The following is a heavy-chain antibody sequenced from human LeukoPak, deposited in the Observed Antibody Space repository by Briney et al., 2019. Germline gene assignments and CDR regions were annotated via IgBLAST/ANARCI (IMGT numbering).Heavy chain of an antibody. Sequence: SETLSLTCAVSGGSISSGSYYWSWIRQPAGKGLEWIGRIYTSGSTNYNPSLKSRVTISVDTSKNQFSLKLSSVTAADTAVYYCARGLDYDFWSGYYTGNYYYMDVWGKGTTVTVSS. V-gene: IGHV4-61*02. CDR1: GGSISSGSYY. CDR3: ARGLDYDFWSGYYTGNYYYMDV. CDR2: IYTSGST. D-gene: IGHD3-3*01. J-gene: IGHJ6*03.